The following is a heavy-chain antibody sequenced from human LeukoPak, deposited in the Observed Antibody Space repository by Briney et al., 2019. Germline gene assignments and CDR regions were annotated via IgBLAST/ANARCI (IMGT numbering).Heavy chain of an antibody. Sequence: SETLSLTCTVSGGSISSGEYYWSWIRQPPGKGLEWIGYFSYTGSTYYNPSLKSRVSISVDTSKNQFSLKLMSVAAADTAVYHCARALNENSYAFDSWGQGTLVTVPS. CDR3: ARALNENSYAFDS. V-gene: IGHV4-30-4*01. J-gene: IGHJ4*02. CDR1: GGSISSGEYY. D-gene: IGHD5-18*01. CDR2: FSYTGST.